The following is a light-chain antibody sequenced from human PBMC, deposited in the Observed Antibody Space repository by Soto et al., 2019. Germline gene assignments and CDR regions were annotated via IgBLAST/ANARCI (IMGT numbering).Light chain of an antibody. J-gene: IGLJ3*02. V-gene: IGLV2-14*01. CDR2: EVS. CDR1: SSDVGGYNY. CDR3: RSYTSSSTRV. Sequence: QSVLTQPASVSGSPGQSITISCTGTSSDVGGYNYVSWYQQDPGKAPKLMIYEVSNRPSGVSNRFSGYKSGNTASLTISGLQAEDEADYYCRSYTSSSTRVFGGGTKLTVL.